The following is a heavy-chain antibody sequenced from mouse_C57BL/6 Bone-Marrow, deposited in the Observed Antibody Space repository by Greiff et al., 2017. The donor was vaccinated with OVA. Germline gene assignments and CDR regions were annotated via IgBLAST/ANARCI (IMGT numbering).Heavy chain of an antibody. D-gene: IGHD2-4*01. CDR1: GFTFSSYA. Sequence: EVQVVESGEGLVKPGGSLKLSCAASGFTFSSYAMSWVRQTPEKRLEWVAYISSGGDYIYYADTVKGRFTISRDNARNTLYLQMSRLKSEDTAMYYCTRVTLYDDDVGAGFAYWGQGTLVTVSA. CDR3: TRVTLYDDDVGAGFAY. CDR2: ISSGGDYI. J-gene: IGHJ3*01. V-gene: IGHV5-9-1*02.